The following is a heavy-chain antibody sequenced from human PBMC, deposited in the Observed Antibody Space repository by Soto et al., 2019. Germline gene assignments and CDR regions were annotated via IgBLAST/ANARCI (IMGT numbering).Heavy chain of an antibody. V-gene: IGHV1-69*02. CDR2: IIPVLALA. D-gene: IGHD1-26*01. Sequence: QVQLLQSGAEVKKPGSSVKVSCRATGGPFSSYTFNWVRQASGQGLEWMGRIIPVLALANYAQRFQGRVTITADTSTGTVYMELSGLRSEDTAVYYCATSAWGGPSEKWGQGTLVTVSS. J-gene: IGHJ4*01. CDR1: GGPFSSYT. CDR3: ATSAWGGPSEK.